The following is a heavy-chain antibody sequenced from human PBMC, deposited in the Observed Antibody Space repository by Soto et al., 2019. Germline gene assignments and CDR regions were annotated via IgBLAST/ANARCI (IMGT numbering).Heavy chain of an antibody. CDR2: INAGNGNT. J-gene: IGHJ5*02. Sequence: ASVKVSCKASGYTFTSYAMHWVRQAPGQRLEWMGWINAGNGNTKYSQKFQGRVTITRDTSASTAYMELSSLRSEDTAVYYCARVGSSGWYLFDPWGQGTLVTVSS. CDR1: GYTFTSYA. V-gene: IGHV1-3*01. CDR3: ARVGSSGWYLFDP. D-gene: IGHD6-19*01.